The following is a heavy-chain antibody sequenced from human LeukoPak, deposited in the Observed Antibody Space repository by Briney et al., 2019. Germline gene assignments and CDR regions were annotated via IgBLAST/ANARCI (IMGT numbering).Heavy chain of an antibody. CDR2: INPSGGST. J-gene: IGHJ6*04. CDR3: AREYCSSTSCSRHYYYYGMDV. CDR1: GYTFTSYY. D-gene: IGHD2-2*01. Sequence: ASVKVSCKASGYTFTSYYMHWVRQAPGQGLEWMGIINPSGGSTSYAQKFQGRVTMTRDTSTSTVYMELSSLRSEDTAVYYCAREYCSSTSCSRHYYYYGMDVWGKGTTVTVFS. V-gene: IGHV1-46*01.